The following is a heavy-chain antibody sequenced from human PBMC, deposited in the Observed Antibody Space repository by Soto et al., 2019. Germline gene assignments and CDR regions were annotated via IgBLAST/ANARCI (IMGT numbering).Heavy chain of an antibody. CDR2: IYCSGST. J-gene: IGHJ4*02. V-gene: IGHV4-59*08. CDR3: ARGPSGDKVDY. D-gene: IGHD7-27*01. Sequence: SETLSLTCTVSGGSISSYYWSWIRQPPGKGLEWIGYIYCSGSTNYNPSLTSRVTISVDTSKNQFSLQLTSVTAADTAVYYCARGPSGDKVDYWGQGTLVTVSS. CDR1: GGSISSYY.